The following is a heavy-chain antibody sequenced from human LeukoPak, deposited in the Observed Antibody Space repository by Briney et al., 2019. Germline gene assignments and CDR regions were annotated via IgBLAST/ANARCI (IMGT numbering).Heavy chain of an antibody. CDR1: GFTFSNYA. J-gene: IGHJ4*02. Sequence: GGSLRLSCAASGFTFSNYAMSWVRQVPGKGLVWVSRINSDETSTSYADSVKGRFTISRDNAKNTLYLQMNGLRAEDTAVYYCARVLLEREATWGQGTLVTVSS. CDR3: ARVLLEREAT. V-gene: IGHV3-74*01. CDR2: INSDETST. D-gene: IGHD1-1*01.